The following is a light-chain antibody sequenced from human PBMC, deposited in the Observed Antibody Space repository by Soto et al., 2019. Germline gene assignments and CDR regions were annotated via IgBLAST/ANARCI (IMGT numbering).Light chain of an antibody. CDR1: QSVGSSY. CDR2: GAS. V-gene: IGKV3-20*01. Sequence: ESVMTQSPATLSLSPGERATLSCRASQSVGSSYLAWYQQKPGQAPRLLVYGASSRATGIPDRFSGSGSGTDFTLTISRLEPEDFAVYYCQRYGSSPPTFGQGTKVDIK. J-gene: IGKJ1*01. CDR3: QRYGSSPPT.